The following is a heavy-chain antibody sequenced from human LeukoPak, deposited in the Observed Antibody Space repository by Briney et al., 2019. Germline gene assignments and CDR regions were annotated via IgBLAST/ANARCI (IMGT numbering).Heavy chain of an antibody. D-gene: IGHD3-3*01. V-gene: IGHV3-74*01. J-gene: IGHJ4*02. CDR2: INTDGSST. Sequence: PWGSLRLSCAASGFTFSSYWMHWVRQAPGKGLVWVSRINTDGSSTSYADSVKGRFTISRDNAKNTLYLQMNSLRAEDTAVYYCARSLGGSGYSAFGYWGQGTLVTVSS. CDR3: ARSLGGSGYSAFGY. CDR1: GFTFSSYW.